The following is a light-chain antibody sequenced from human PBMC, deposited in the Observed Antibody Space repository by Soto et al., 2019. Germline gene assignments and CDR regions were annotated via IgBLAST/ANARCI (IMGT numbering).Light chain of an antibody. J-gene: IGKJ4*01. CDR1: QSVSSNY. Sequence: EIVLTQSPGTLSLSPGERATVSCRASQSVSSNYLAWYQQKPGQAPRLLIYDASSRATGIPDRFSGSGSGTDFTLTIIRLEPEDFAVYYCQQYGSSPLTFGGGTKVDIK. V-gene: IGKV3-20*01. CDR2: DAS. CDR3: QQYGSSPLT.